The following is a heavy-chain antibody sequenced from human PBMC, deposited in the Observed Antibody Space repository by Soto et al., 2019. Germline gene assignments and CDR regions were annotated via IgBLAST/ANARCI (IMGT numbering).Heavy chain of an antibody. J-gene: IGHJ5*02. V-gene: IGHV1-3*01. D-gene: IGHD2-2*02. CDR2: INAGNGNT. Sequence: ASVKVSCKASGYTFTSYAMHWVRQAPGQRLEWMGWINAGNGNTKYSQKFQGRVTITRDTSASTAYMELSSLRSEDTAVYYCPRVDLGYCSSTSCYTVAYNWFDPWGQGTLVTVSS. CDR1: GYTFTSYA. CDR3: PRVDLGYCSSTSCYTVAYNWFDP.